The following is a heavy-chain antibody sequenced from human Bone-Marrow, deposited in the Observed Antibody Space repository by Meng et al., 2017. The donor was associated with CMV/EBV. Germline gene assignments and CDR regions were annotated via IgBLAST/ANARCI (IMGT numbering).Heavy chain of an antibody. D-gene: IGHD1-26*01. Sequence: GESLKISCAASGFVFSTFWMSWVRQVPGKGLEWVANIKLDGSEKYYVESVRGRFTISRDNAKKSLYLQMDSLRVEDTAVYFCARARVSGRKGGFDDWGQGTRVTVSS. J-gene: IGHJ4*02. CDR2: IKLDGSEK. CDR3: ARARVSGRKGGFDD. CDR1: GFVFSTFW. V-gene: IGHV3-7*01.